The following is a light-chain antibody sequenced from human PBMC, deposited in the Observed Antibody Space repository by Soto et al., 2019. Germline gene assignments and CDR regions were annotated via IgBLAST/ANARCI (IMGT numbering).Light chain of an antibody. CDR2: GAS. Sequence: DIPMTQSPSSLSASVGDRVTITCRASQTIVTYSTSYQQKPGKAPKLLLYGASTLQSGVPSRFSGSGSGTYFTLTISSLQPEDSASYFCHQTYNTPYTFGPGTKLEIK. CDR1: QTIVTY. V-gene: IGKV1-39*01. CDR3: HQTYNTPYT. J-gene: IGKJ2*01.